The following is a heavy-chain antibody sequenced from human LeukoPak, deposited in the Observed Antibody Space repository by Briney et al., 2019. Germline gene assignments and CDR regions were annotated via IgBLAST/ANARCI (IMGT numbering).Heavy chain of an antibody. V-gene: IGHV5-51*01. CDR3: ARRYSDSQIDY. CDR2: IYPGDSDT. Sequence: GESLKISCKGSGYSFTSYWIGWVRQIPGKGLEWMGIIYPGDSDTRYSPSFQGQVTISADKSIGTAYMQWSSLKASDTAMYYCARRYSDSQIDYWGQGTLVTVSS. CDR1: GYSFTSYW. D-gene: IGHD4-11*01. J-gene: IGHJ4*02.